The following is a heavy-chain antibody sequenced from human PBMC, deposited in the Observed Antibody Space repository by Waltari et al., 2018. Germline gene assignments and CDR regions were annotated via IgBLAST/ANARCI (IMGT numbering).Heavy chain of an antibody. V-gene: IGHV4-39*01. CDR3: ARQSRPGAAQTDY. J-gene: IGHJ4*02. CDR2: IYYSGSI. Sequence: QLQLQESGPGLVKPSETLSLTCTVSGGSISSSSYYCGWIRQPPGKGLEWIGSIYYSGSINYTPSLRSRVTISVDTSKNQFSLKLSSVTAADTAVYYCARQSRPGAAQTDYWGQGTLVTVSS. D-gene: IGHD6-13*01. CDR1: GGSISSSSYY.